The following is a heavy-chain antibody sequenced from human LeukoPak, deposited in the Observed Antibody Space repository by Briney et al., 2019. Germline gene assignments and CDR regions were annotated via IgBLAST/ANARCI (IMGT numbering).Heavy chain of an antibody. CDR3: ARDRGQAQLVYYFDY. Sequence: GASVKVSCKASGYTFTGYYLHWVRQAPGQGHEWMGWINPNSGGTNYAQKFQGRVTMTRDTYISTAYMELSRLRSDDTAVYYCARDRGQAQLVYYFDYWGQGTLVTVSS. CDR2: INPNSGGT. CDR1: GYTFTGYY. J-gene: IGHJ4*02. D-gene: IGHD6-13*01. V-gene: IGHV1-2*02.